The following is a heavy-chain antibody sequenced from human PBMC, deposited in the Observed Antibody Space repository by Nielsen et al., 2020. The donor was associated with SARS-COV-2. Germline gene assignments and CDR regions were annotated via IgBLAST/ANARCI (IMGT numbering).Heavy chain of an antibody. V-gene: IGHV5-10-1*01. D-gene: IGHD1-26*01. CDR2: IDPSDPYT. J-gene: IGHJ4*02. CDR3: ARPASGTYQNPDS. CDR1: GYGSTSNW. Sequence: GESLKIPCKGSGYGSTSNWITWVRQVPGKGVEWVGRIDPSDPYTNYSPSFQGHVTLSVDRAISTAFLQWSSLRASDSAMYYCARPASGTYQNPDSWGQGTLVTVTS.